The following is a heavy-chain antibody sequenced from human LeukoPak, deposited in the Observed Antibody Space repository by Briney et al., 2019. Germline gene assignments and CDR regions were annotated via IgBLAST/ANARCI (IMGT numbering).Heavy chain of an antibody. V-gene: IGHV3-23*01. J-gene: IGHJ5*02. CDR2: ISGSGGST. CDR1: GLTFNTYA. CDR3: AKTPSLWWFDP. Sequence: GGSLRLSCAASGLTFNTYAMSWVRQAPGKGLECVSSISGSGGSTYYADSVKGRFTISRDNSNNTLYPQINSLRAEDTAVYYCAKTPSLWWFDPWGQGTLVTVSS. D-gene: IGHD3-16*02.